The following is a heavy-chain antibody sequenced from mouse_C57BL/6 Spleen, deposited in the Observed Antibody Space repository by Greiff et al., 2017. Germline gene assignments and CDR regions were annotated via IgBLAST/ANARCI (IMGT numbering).Heavy chain of an antibody. V-gene: IGHV1-53*01. CDR2: INPSNGGT. D-gene: IGHD2-2*01. J-gene: IGHJ2*01. CDR1: GYTFTSYW. CDR3: ARSGGMVTYYFDY. Sequence: QVQLQQPGTELVKPGASVKLSCKASGYTFTSYWLHWVKQRPGQGLEWIGNINPSNGGTTYNEKFKSKATPTVDKSSSTAYMQLSSLTSEDSAVYYCARSGGMVTYYFDYWGQGTTLTVSS.